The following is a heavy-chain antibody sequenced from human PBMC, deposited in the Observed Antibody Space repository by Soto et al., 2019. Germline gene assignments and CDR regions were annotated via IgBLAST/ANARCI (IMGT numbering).Heavy chain of an antibody. Sequence: PGGSLRLSCAASGFTFGDYWMHWVRQPPGKGPEWVSRMTGDGRTTQYADSVKGRFTASRDNAESTLYLQMNSLRAEDTAVYYCATAEVDYWGPGTLVTVS. V-gene: IGHV3-74*03. CDR2: MTGDGRTT. CDR1: GFTFGDYW. CDR3: ATAEVDY. J-gene: IGHJ4*02.